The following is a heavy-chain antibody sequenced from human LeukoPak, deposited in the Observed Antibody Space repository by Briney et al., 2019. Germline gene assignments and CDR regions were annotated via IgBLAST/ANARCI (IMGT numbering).Heavy chain of an antibody. CDR3: ARGRDYGDYYFDY. J-gene: IGHJ4*02. Sequence: SAIRPPGDTYYPGSVKGRFTISRENAKNSLYLQMNSLRAGDTAVYYCARGRDYGDYYFDYWGQGTLVTVSS. V-gene: IGHV3-13*01. CDR2: IRPPGDT. D-gene: IGHD4-17*01.